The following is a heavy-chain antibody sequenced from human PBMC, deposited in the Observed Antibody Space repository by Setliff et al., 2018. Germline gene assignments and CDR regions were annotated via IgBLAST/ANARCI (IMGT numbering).Heavy chain of an antibody. D-gene: IGHD6-6*01. CDR3: ARDLYSSSSGGFYYYYYYMDV. Sequence: PSETLSLTCTVSGGSISSGTYYWSWIRQPAGKGLEWIGRIYTSGSTNYNPSLKSRVTISVDTSKNQFSLKLSSVTAAETAVYYCARDLYSSSSGGFYYYYYYMDVWGKGTTVTVSS. CDR1: GGSISSGTYY. V-gene: IGHV4-61*02. CDR2: IYTSGST. J-gene: IGHJ6*03.